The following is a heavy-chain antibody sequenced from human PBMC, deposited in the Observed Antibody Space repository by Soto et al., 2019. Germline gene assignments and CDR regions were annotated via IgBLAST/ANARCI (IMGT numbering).Heavy chain of an antibody. CDR2: INPNSGGT. CDR1: GYTFTGYY. V-gene: IGHV1-2*04. J-gene: IGHJ6*02. Sequence: ASVKVSCKASGYTFTGYYIHWVRQAPGQGLEWVGWINPNSGGTNYAQKFQGWVTMTRDTSIGTAYMELSRLRSDDTAVYYCARDKGTVADYYYYYGMDVWGQGTTVTVSS. CDR3: ARDKGTVADYYYYYGMDV. D-gene: IGHD6-13*01.